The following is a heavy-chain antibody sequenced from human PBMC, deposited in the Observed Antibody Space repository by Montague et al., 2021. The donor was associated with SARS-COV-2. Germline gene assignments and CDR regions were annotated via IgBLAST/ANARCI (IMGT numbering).Heavy chain of an antibody. CDR1: GGSISSSSYY. J-gene: IGHJ3*02. CDR2: IYHSGST. D-gene: IGHD1-26*01. CDR3: ARVKWELSVGNVFDI. Sequence: SETLSLTCTVSGGSISSSSYYWAWIRQPPGKGLEWIGSIYHSGSTFYNPSLKSRVSMSVDTSKNQFSLKLSPVTVADTAMYYCARVKWELSVGNVFDIWGQGTMVTVSS. V-gene: IGHV4-39*01.